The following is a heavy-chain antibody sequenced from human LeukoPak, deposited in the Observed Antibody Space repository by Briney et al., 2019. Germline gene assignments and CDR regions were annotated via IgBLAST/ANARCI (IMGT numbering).Heavy chain of an antibody. Sequence: PGGSLRLSCTASGFTFSDYYMSWIRQAPGKGLEWISYISSSGGTISYVDPVKGRFTISRDNAKNTLYLQMNSLRAEDTAVYYCARDLLDGSGTYYVPFDYWGQGTLVTVSS. CDR3: ARDLLDGSGTYYVPFDY. V-gene: IGHV3-11*01. CDR2: ISSSGGTI. J-gene: IGHJ4*02. CDR1: GFTFSDYY. D-gene: IGHD3-10*01.